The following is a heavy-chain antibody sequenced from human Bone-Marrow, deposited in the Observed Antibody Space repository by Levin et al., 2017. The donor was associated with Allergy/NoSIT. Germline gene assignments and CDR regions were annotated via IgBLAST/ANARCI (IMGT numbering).Heavy chain of an antibody. V-gene: IGHV4-59*01. D-gene: IGHD4-17*01. CDR1: GGSISSYY. Sequence: PSETLSLTCTVSGGSISSYYWSWIRQPPGKGLEWIGYIYYSGSTNYNPSLKSRVTISVDTSKNQFSLKLSSVTAADTAVYYCARDQMYGDYVQPYYYYGMDVWGQGTTVTVSS. CDR2: IYYSGST. CDR3: ARDQMYGDYVQPYYYYGMDV. J-gene: IGHJ6*02.